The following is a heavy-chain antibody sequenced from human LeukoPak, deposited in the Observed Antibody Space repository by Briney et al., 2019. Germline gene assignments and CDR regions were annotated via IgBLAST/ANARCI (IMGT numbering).Heavy chain of an antibody. V-gene: IGHV3-33*06. J-gene: IGHJ4*02. CDR3: AKSVGWLQFTYFDY. Sequence: GGSLRLSXAASGFTFSSYGMHWVRQAPGKGLEWVAVIWYDGSNKYYADSVKGRFTISRDNSKNTLYLQMNSLRAEDTAVYYCAKSVGWLQFTYFDYWGQGTLVTVSS. CDR1: GFTFSSYG. CDR2: IWYDGSNK. D-gene: IGHD5-24*01.